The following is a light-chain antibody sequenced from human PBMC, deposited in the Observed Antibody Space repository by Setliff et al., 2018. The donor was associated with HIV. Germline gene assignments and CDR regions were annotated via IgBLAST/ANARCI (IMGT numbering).Light chain of an antibody. CDR2: YDS. Sequence: SYELTQPPSVSVAPGKTARITCGGNNIGSKSVHWYQQKPGQAPVLVIYYDSDRPSGIPERFPGSNSGNTATLTITRVEAGEEADYYCQVWDSSSGLYVFGTGTKGTVL. J-gene: IGLJ1*01. CDR3: QVWDSSSGLYV. CDR1: NIGSKS. V-gene: IGLV3-21*04.